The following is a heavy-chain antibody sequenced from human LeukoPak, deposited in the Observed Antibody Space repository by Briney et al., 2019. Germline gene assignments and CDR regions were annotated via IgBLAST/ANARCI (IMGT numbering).Heavy chain of an antibody. CDR3: ARVDHYYDIGGFDY. D-gene: IGHD3-22*01. Sequence: ASVKVSCKASGYTLTGYYMHWVRQAPGQGLEWMGWINPNNGGTNYAQKFQGRVTMTRDTSISTAYMELSRLRSDDTAVYYCARVDHYYDIGGFDYWGQGTLVTVSS. J-gene: IGHJ4*02. V-gene: IGHV1-2*02. CDR2: INPNNGGT. CDR1: GYTLTGYY.